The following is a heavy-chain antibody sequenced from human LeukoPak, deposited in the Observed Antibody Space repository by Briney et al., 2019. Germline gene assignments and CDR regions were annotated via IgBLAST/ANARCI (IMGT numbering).Heavy chain of an antibody. Sequence: GRSLRLSCAASGFTFSSYGMHWVRQAPGKGLEWVAVIWYDGSNKYYADSVKGRFTISRDNSKNTLYLQMNSLRAEDTAVYYCARVLSGWYDYYYMDVWGKGTTVTVSS. CDR3: ARVLSGWYDYYYMDV. V-gene: IGHV3-33*01. CDR2: IWYDGSNK. D-gene: IGHD6-19*01. CDR1: GFTFSSYG. J-gene: IGHJ6*03.